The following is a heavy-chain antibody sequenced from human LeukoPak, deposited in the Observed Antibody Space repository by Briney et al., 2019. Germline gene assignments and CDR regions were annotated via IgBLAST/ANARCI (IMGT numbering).Heavy chain of an antibody. J-gene: IGHJ4*02. CDR2: ISGSGGST. CDR1: GFTLSSYA. Sequence: PRGSLRLSPAPSGFTLSSYAMSWVRQAPGQGLECVSAISGSGGSTYYADSVKGRFTISRDNSKNTLYLQMNSLRAEGTAVYYCAKGGGMYQLYPYYFDDWGQGTLVTVSS. D-gene: IGHD2-2*01. CDR3: AKGGGMYQLYPYYFDD. V-gene: IGHV3-23*01.